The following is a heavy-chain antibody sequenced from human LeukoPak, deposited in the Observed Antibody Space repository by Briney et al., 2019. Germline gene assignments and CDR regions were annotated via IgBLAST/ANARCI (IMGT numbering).Heavy chain of an antibody. D-gene: IGHD5-18*01. Sequence: PSETLSLTCTVSGGSISSGSYYWSWIRQPAGKGLEWIGRIYTSGSTNYNPSLKSRVTISVDTSKNQFSLKLSSVTAADTAVYYCARPAPYGYSYLYWGQGTLVTVSS. CDR1: GGSISSGSYY. CDR3: ARPAPYGYSYLY. CDR2: IYTSGST. V-gene: IGHV4-61*02. J-gene: IGHJ4*02.